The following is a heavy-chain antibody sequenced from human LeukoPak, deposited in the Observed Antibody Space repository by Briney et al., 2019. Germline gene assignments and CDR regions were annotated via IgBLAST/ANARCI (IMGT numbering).Heavy chain of an antibody. Sequence: GGSLRLSCAASGFTFSSYAMHWVRQAPGKGLEWVAVISYDGSNKYYADSVKGRFTISRDNSENTLYLQMNSLRAEDTAVYYCARVGDSSGRNKMGLGYWGQGTLVTVSS. CDR2: ISYDGSNK. V-gene: IGHV3-30*01. J-gene: IGHJ4*02. CDR3: ARVGDSSGRNKMGLGY. CDR1: GFTFSSYA. D-gene: IGHD3-22*01.